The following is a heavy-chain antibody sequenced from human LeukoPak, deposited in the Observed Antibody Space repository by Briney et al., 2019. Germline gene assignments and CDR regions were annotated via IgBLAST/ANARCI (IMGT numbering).Heavy chain of an antibody. CDR1: GYTFTSNY. CDR2: ISPSGGST. J-gene: IGHJ3*02. Sequence: ASVKVSCKAFGYTFTSNYMHWVRQAPGQGPEWMGVISPSGGSTTYAQKFQGRVTLTRDMSTSTDYLELSSLRSEDTAVYYCARDLNPHSSSWYEDAFDIWGQGTMVTVSS. CDR3: ARDLNPHSSSWYEDAFDI. D-gene: IGHD6-13*01. V-gene: IGHV1-46*01.